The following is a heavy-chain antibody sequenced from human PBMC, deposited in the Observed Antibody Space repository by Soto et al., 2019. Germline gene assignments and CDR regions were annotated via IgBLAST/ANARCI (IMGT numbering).Heavy chain of an antibody. J-gene: IGHJ2*01. V-gene: IGHV3-33*01. CDR2: IWYDGSKK. D-gene: IGHD5-18*01. CDR1: GFTFSNYG. Sequence: HPGGSLRLSCAASGFTFSNYGMHWVRQAPGKGLEWVAVIWYDGSKKYFADSVKGRFTISRDNSENTLYLQMNSLRAEDTAVYYCARDPLWGTAMVLWYFDLWGRGTLVTVSS. CDR3: ARDPLWGTAMVLWYFDL.